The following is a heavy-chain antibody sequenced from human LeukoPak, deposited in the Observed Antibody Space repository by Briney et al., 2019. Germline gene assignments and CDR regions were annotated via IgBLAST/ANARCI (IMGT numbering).Heavy chain of an antibody. CDR3: AHYDGNSRSFQH. CDR1: GFTFTNYW. V-gene: IGHV3-7*01. CDR2: IKQDGSEK. Sequence: GGSLRLSCVASGFTFTNYWMSWVRQAPGKGLEWVAHIKQDGSEKYYVDSVKGRFTISRDNAENSLYLQMNSLRAEDTALYYCAHYDGNSRSFQHWGQSTMVPVSS. J-gene: IGHJ1*01. D-gene: IGHD4-23*01.